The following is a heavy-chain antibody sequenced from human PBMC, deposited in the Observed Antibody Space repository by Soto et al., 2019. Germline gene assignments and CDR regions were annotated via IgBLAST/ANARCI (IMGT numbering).Heavy chain of an antibody. J-gene: IGHJ6*03. D-gene: IGHD3-10*01. Sequence: QVQLVESGGGVVQPGRSLRLSCAASGFTFSSYGMHWVRQAPGKGLEWVAVIWYDGSNKYYADSVKGRFTISRDNSKNTMYLQMNSLRAEDTAVYYCARDRVEWFGEFSYYYYYMDVWGKGTTVTVSS. CDR1: GFTFSSYG. CDR2: IWYDGSNK. V-gene: IGHV3-33*01. CDR3: ARDRVEWFGEFSYYYYYMDV.